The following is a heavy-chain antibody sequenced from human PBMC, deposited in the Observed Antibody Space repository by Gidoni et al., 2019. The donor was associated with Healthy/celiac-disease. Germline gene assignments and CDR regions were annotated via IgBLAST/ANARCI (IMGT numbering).Heavy chain of an antibody. CDR2: IWYDGSNK. V-gene: IGHV3-33*01. Sequence: APGKGLEWVAVIWYDGSNKYYADSVKGRFTISRDNSKNTLYLQMNSLRAEDTAVYYCARADYPNPFCYWGQGTLVTVSS. D-gene: IGHD4-17*01. J-gene: IGHJ4*02. CDR3: ARADYPNPFCY.